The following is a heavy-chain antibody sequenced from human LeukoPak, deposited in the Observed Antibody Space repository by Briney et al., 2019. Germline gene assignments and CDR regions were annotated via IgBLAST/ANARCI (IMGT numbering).Heavy chain of an antibody. J-gene: IGHJ4*02. CDR2: IYFSGSI. CDR3: ARSSGYTYGSDY. V-gene: IGHV4-59*08. Sequence: SETLSLTCSVSGVSISSYHWSWIRQPPGRGLEWVGYIYFSGSINYNPSLKSRVTISADTSKNQLSLKLSSVTDADTAVYYCARSSGYTYGSDYWGQGTLVTVSS. CDR1: GVSISSYH. D-gene: IGHD5-18*01.